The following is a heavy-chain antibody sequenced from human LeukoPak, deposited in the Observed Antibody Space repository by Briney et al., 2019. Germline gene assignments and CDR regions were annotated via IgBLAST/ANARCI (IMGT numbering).Heavy chain of an antibody. CDR2: IYHSGAT. D-gene: IGHD1-14*01. J-gene: IGHJ6*02. V-gene: IGHV4-4*02. CDR3: ARAEPRKNYYYYYGMDV. CDR1: GGSISSSSSIC. Sequence: SETLSLTCAVSGGSISSSSSICWTWVRQPPGKGLEWIGEIYHSGATNYNPSLKSRVTMLLDKSKNQFSLKLSSVTAADTAVYYCARAEPRKNYYYYYGMDVWGQGTTVTVSS.